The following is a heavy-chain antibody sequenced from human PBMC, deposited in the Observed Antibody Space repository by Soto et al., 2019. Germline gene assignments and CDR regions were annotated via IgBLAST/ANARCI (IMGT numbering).Heavy chain of an antibody. V-gene: IGHV4-39*01. CDR2: IYYSGNT. Sequence: ASETLSLTCTVSGGSISSSSYFWVWIRQPPGKGLEWIGSIYYSGNTYYNPSLKSRVTVSVDTSKNQFSVKVSSVTAADTAVYYCARSSGSSWPRVWFDPWGQGTLVTVS. CDR1: GGSISSSSYF. J-gene: IGHJ5*02. CDR3: ARSSGSSWPRVWFDP. D-gene: IGHD6-13*01.